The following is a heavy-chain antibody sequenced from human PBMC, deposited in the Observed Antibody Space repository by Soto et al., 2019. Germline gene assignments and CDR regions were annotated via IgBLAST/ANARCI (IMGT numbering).Heavy chain of an antibody. CDR1: GYTFTGYY. V-gene: IGHV1-2*04. D-gene: IGHD3-10*01. Sequence: ASVKVSCKASGYTFTGYYMHWVRQAPGQGLEWMGWINPNSGGTNYAQKFQGWVTMTRDTSISTAYMELSRLRSDDTAVYYCARDGSGLLWFRDKPFYIHYSGQATLVTVSS. CDR3: ARDGSGLLWFRDKPFYIHY. J-gene: IGHJ4*02. CDR2: INPNSGGT.